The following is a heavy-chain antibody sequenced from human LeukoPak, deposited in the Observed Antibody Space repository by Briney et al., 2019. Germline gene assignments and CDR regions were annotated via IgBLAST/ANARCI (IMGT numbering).Heavy chain of an antibody. CDR3: ARVAAAVPDQ. CDR1: GFTFTTYW. J-gene: IGHJ5*02. Sequence: GGSLRLSCAASGFTFTTYWMSWVRQAPGKGLEWVANIKQDGSEKYYMDSVKGRFTISRDNANNSVYLQMSSLRVEDTAVYYCARVAAAVPDQWGQGTLVTVAS. CDR2: IKQDGSEK. D-gene: IGHD6-13*01. V-gene: IGHV3-7*04.